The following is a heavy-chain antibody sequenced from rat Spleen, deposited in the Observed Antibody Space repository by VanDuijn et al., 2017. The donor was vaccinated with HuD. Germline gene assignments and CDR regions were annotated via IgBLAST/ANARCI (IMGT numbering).Heavy chain of an antibody. V-gene: IGHV2-1*01. CDR2: MWNGGGT. Sequence: QVQLKESGPGLVQPSQTLSITCTVSGFSLNTYNVYWVRQPPGKGLEWMGAMWNGGGTDYNSAFKSRLSISRDTSKSQVFLKMNSLQTEDTAMYFCARKSYSSYEGDFWGQGVMVTVSS. D-gene: IGHD1-2*01. CDR1: GFSLNTYN. J-gene: IGHJ2*01. CDR3: ARKSYSSYEGDF.